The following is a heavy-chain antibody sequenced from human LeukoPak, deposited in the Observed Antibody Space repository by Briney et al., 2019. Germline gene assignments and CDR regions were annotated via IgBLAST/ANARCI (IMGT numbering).Heavy chain of an antibody. CDR2: ISSSNSYI. V-gene: IGHV3-21*01. D-gene: IGHD3-22*01. J-gene: IGHJ4*02. CDR3: ARDLGYYYDSSDY. Sequence: SGGSLRLSCAASGFTFSSYSMNWVRQAPGKGLEWVSSISSSNSYIYYADSVKGRFTISRDNAKNSLYLQMNSLRAEDTAVYYCARDLGYYYDSSDYWGQGTLVTVSS. CDR1: GFTFSSYS.